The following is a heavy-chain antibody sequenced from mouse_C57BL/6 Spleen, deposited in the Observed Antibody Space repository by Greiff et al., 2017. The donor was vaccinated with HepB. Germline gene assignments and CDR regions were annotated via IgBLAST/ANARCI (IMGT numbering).Heavy chain of an antibody. D-gene: IGHD4-1*01. V-gene: IGHV5-17*01. CDR2: ISSGSSTI. Sequence: DVKLVESGGGLVKPGGSLKLSCAASGFTFSDYGMHWVRQAPEQGLEWVAYISSGSSTIYYADTVKGRFTISRDNAKNTLFLQMTSLRSEDTAMYYCASPLTGTNAMDYWGQGTSVTVAS. CDR1: GFTFSDYG. J-gene: IGHJ4*01. CDR3: ASPLTGTNAMDY.